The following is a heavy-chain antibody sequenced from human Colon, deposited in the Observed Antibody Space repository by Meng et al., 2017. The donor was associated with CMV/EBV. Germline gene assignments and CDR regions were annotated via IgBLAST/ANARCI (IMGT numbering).Heavy chain of an antibody. CDR1: GFTFSNAW. CDR3: AVLAVSEPISY. V-gene: IGHV3-15*01. D-gene: IGHD6-19*01. CDR2: IKSKTDGGTT. Sequence: GESLKISCAASGFTFSNAWMSWVRQAPGKGLEWVGRIKSKTDGGTTDYAAPVKGRFTISRDDSNDTAYLHMTSLQTEDTAVYYCAVLAVSEPISYWGQGTPVTVSS. J-gene: IGHJ4*02.